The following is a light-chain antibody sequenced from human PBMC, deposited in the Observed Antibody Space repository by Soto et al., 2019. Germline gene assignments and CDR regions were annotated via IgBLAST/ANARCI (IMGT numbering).Light chain of an antibody. CDR1: QGISSD. J-gene: IGKJ3*01. Sequence: DIQLTQSPSFLSASVGDRVTITCRASQGISSDLACYQQKPGRAPKLLIYAASSLQSGVPSTFSGSGFGTEFTLTISSLQPEDFATYYCQQFNSDPFTFGPGTKVDIK. CDR2: AAS. V-gene: IGKV1-9*01. CDR3: QQFNSDPFT.